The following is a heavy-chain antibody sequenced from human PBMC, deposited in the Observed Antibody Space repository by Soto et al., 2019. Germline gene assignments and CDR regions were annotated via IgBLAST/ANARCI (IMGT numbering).Heavy chain of an antibody. V-gene: IGHV4-31*03. CDR3: AGDKPRRDYDFWSGYYTDYYYYGMDV. J-gene: IGHJ6*02. CDR2: IYYSGST. CDR1: GGSISSGGYY. D-gene: IGHD3-3*01. Sequence: SETLSLTCTVSGGSISSGGYYWSWIRQHPGKGLEWIGYIYYSGSTYYNPSIKSRVTISVDTSKNQFSLKLSSVTAADTAVYYCAGDKPRRDYDFWSGYYTDYYYYGMDVWGQGTTVTVSS.